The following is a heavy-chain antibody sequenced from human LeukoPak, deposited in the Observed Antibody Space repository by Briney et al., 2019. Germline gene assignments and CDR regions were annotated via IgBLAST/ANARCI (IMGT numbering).Heavy chain of an antibody. J-gene: IGHJ4*02. D-gene: IGHD2-15*01. V-gene: IGHV3-30*02. CDR2: IRYDGSNK. CDR3: AKEHCSGGSCYFHYFDY. Sequence: GGSLRLSCAASGFTFSSYSMNWVRQAPGKGLEWVAFIRYDGSNKYYADSVKGRFTISRDNSKNTLYLQMNSLRAEDTAVYYCAKEHCSGGSCYFHYFDYWGQGTLVTVSS. CDR1: GFTFSSYS.